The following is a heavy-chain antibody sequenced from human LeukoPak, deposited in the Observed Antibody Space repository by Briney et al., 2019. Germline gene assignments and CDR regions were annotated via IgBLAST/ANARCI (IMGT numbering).Heavy chain of an antibody. J-gene: IGHJ6*03. V-gene: IGHV4-59*12. CDR2: IYYSGST. Sequence: SETLSLTCTVSGGSISSYYWSWIRQPPGKGLEWIGYIYYSGSTNYNPSPKSRVTISVDTSKNQFSLKLSSVTAADTAVYYCARLVKYSSSSNYYYYMDVWGKGTTVTVSS. CDR1: GGSISSYY. D-gene: IGHD6-6*01. CDR3: ARLVKYSSSSNYYYYMDV.